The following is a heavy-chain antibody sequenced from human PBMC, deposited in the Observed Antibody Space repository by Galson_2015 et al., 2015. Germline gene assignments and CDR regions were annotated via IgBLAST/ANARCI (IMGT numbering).Heavy chain of an antibody. CDR1: GFTFSSNA. CDR2: ISGSGDST. CDR3: AKGLSWGAFDI. Sequence: SMRLSCAASGFTFSSNAMTWVRQAPGKGLEWVSGISGSGDSTYYADSVKGRFTISRDNSKNTLYLQMNSLRAEGTAVYYCAKGLSWGAFDIWGQGTMVTVSS. D-gene: IGHD3-16*01. J-gene: IGHJ3*02. V-gene: IGHV3-23*01.